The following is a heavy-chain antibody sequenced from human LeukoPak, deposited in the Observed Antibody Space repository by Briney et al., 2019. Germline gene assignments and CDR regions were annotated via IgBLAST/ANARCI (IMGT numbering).Heavy chain of an antibody. Sequence: SETLSLTCTVSGGSISSSSYYWGWIRQPPGKGLEWIGSIYYSGSTYYNPSLKSRVTISVDTSKNQFSLKLSSVTAADTAVYYCARRIKQWLRGRCGYFDYWGQGTLVTVSS. D-gene: IGHD6-19*01. J-gene: IGHJ4*02. CDR3: ARRIKQWLRGRCGYFDY. V-gene: IGHV4-39*01. CDR1: GGSISSSSYY. CDR2: IYYSGST.